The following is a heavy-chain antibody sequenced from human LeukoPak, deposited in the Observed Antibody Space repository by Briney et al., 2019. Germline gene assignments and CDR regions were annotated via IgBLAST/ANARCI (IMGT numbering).Heavy chain of an antibody. D-gene: IGHD3-22*01. V-gene: IGHV3-74*01. Sequence: GGSLRLSCAASGFTFSSYWMHWVRQAPGKGLVWVSRINSDGSSTSYADSVKGRFTISRDNAKNTLYLQMNSLRAEDTAVYYCAKAPPYYYDSSGYWYYLDYWGQGTLVTVSS. CDR3: AKAPPYYYDSSGYWYYLDY. CDR2: INSDGSST. CDR1: GFTFSSYW. J-gene: IGHJ4*02.